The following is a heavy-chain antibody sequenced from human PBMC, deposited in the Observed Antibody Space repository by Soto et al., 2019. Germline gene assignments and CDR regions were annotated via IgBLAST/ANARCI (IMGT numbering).Heavy chain of an antibody. V-gene: IGHV4-31*01. Sequence: QVQLQESGPGLVKPSQTLSLTCTVSGGSISSGGYYWSWIRQHPGKGLEWIGYIYYSGSTYYNPSLKXQVXIXVDTSKNQFSLKLSSVTAADTAVYYCARGRLEASDYWGQGTLVTVSS. J-gene: IGHJ4*02. CDR3: ARGRLEASDY. CDR2: IYYSGST. D-gene: IGHD1-1*01. CDR1: GGSISSGGYY.